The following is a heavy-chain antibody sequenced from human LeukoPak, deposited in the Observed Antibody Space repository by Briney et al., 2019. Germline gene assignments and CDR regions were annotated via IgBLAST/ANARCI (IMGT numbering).Heavy chain of an antibody. Sequence: GGSLRLSCVASGFTFSNHGMSWVRQDPGKGLEWVSSISTNSVYTYYAASVKGRFTISRDNSKNTLFLQMNNMGAEDTAIYFCARTGVTGSWFFDLWGRGTLLSVSS. D-gene: IGHD1-1*01. J-gene: IGHJ2*01. V-gene: IGHV3-23*01. CDR3: ARTGVTGSWFFDL. CDR2: ISTNSVYT. CDR1: GFTFSNHG.